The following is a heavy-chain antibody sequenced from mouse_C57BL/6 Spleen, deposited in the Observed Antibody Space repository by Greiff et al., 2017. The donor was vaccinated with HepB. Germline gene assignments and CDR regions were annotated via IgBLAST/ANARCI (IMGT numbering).Heavy chain of an antibody. CDR2: IDPETGGT. CDR1: GYTFTDYE. Sequence: QVQLQQSGAELVRPGASVTLSCKASGYTFTDYEMHWVKQTPVHGLKWIGAIDPETGGTAYNQKFKGKAILTADKSSSTAYMELRSLTSEDSAVYYCTRSGSNYEGYYFDYWGQGTTLTVSS. V-gene: IGHV1-15*01. D-gene: IGHD2-5*01. CDR3: TRSGSNYEGYYFDY. J-gene: IGHJ2*01.